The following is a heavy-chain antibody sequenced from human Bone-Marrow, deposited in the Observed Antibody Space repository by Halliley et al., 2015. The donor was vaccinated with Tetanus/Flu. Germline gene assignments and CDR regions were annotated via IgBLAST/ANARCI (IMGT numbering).Heavy chain of an antibody. D-gene: IGHD2-15*01. CDR3: AKRREGSDGFCYDY. V-gene: IGHV3-23*01. Sequence: VSSVEGCGASGDYGDSVKGRLSISRENSRNTLYLQLNSLRAEDPAIYSCAKRREGSDGFCYDYWGQGTVVTVSS. J-gene: IGHJ4*02. CDR2: VEGCGASG.